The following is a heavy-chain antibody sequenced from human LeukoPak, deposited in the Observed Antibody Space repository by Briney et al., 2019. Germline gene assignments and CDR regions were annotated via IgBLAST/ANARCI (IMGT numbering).Heavy chain of an antibody. Sequence: SETLSLTCSVSHYSISSGYYWGWIRQPPGKGLQWIGSVFHSGTTYYNPSLKSRVTLSVDTSKNQFSLKLSSVTAADTAVYYCVRDSGLGLDAFDIWGQGTMVTVSS. V-gene: IGHV4-38-2*02. J-gene: IGHJ3*02. D-gene: IGHD3-10*01. CDR3: VRDSGLGLDAFDI. CDR1: HYSISSGYY. CDR2: VFHSGTT.